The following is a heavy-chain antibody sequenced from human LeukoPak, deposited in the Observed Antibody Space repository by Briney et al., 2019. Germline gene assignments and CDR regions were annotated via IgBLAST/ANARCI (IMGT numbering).Heavy chain of an antibody. CDR2: IYYSGST. CDR3: ARLNKPGWFDP. Sequence: ASGTLSLTCTVSGDSVSSSNYYWAWIRQPPGKGLEWIGNIYYSGSTYYNPSLKSRLTISVDTSKNQFSLKLTSVTAADTAVYYCARLNKPGWFDPWGQGTLVTVSS. V-gene: IGHV4-39*01. J-gene: IGHJ5*02. CDR1: GDSVSSSNYY. D-gene: IGHD1-14*01.